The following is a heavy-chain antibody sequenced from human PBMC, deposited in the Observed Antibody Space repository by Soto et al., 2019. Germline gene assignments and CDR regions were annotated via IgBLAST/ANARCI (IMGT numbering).Heavy chain of an antibody. D-gene: IGHD5-18*01. V-gene: IGHV3-30*03. CDR3: VSDRGYGHASVPYS. J-gene: IGHJ4*02. Sequence: QAQLVESGGGVVQPGRSLRLSCAASGFTFSSYGMHWVRQAPGTGLEWVAVISYDGGLQHYPSSLKGRFTISRDNSKNMVLLQMNSLRAEDTAVYYCVSDRGYGHASVPYSWGQGTLVSVSS. CDR2: ISYDGGLQ. CDR1: GFTFSSYG.